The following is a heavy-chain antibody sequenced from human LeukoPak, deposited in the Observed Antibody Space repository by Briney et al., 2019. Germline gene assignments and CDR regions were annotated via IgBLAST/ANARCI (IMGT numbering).Heavy chain of an antibody. V-gene: IGHV4-30-4*01. D-gene: IGHD2-15*01. CDR3: ARDLGYCSGGSCYSNDAFDI. CDR2: IYYSGST. CDR1: GGSISSGDYY. Sequence: SETLSLTCTVSGGSISSGDYYWSWIRRPPGKGLEWIGYIYYSGSTYYNPSLKSRVTISVDTSKNQFSLKLSSVTAADTAVYYCARDLGYCSGGSCYSNDAFDIWGQGTMVTVSS. J-gene: IGHJ3*02.